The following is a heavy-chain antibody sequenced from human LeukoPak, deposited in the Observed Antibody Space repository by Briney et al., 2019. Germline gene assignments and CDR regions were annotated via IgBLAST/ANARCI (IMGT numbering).Heavy chain of an antibody. V-gene: IGHV3-23*01. CDR2: ISGGGGTT. CDR1: GFNFSNYA. Sequence: QPRGSLRLSCATSGFNFSNYAMTWVRQAPGKGLEWVSSISGGGGTTYYGDSVKGRVTVSRDSSKNTLHLQMNSLRLEDTAVYYCARGTVWLYPRILIDWGQGVLVTVSS. D-gene: IGHD3-9*01. CDR3: ARGTVWLYPRILID. J-gene: IGHJ4*02.